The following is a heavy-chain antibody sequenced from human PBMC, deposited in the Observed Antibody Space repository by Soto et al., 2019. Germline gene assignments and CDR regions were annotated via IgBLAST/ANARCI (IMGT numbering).Heavy chain of an antibody. CDR3: AKDLRPQDIVVVVAALGAFDI. Sequence: EVQLLESGGGLVQPGGSLRLSCAASGFTFSSYAMSWVRQAPGKGLEWVSAISGSGGSTYYADSVKGRFTISRDNSKNTLYLQMNSLRADDTAVYYCAKDLRPQDIVVVVAALGAFDIWGQGTMVTVSS. D-gene: IGHD2-15*01. V-gene: IGHV3-23*01. CDR1: GFTFSSYA. CDR2: ISGSGGST. J-gene: IGHJ3*02.